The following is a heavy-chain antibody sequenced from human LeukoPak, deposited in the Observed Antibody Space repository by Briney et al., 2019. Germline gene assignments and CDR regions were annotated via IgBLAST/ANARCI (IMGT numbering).Heavy chain of an antibody. J-gene: IGHJ4*02. CDR3: ARDPYGSGGYYDY. V-gene: IGHV3-7*01. CDR1: GFTFSSNW. D-gene: IGHD3-10*01. CDR2: VREDGSEK. Sequence: GGSLRLSCGASGFTFSSNWMSWVRQAPGKGLEWVANVREDGSEKYYVDSVKGRFTISRGNAKNSLYLQMNSLRAEDTAVYYCARDPYGSGGYYDYWGQGTLVTVSS.